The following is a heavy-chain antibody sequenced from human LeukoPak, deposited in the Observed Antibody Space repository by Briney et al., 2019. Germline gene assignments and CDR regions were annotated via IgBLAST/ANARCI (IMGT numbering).Heavy chain of an antibody. CDR1: GGSLCGFY. CDR3: ARIATAGPVAFDI. V-gene: IGHV4-34*01. D-gene: IGHD6-13*01. J-gene: IGHJ3*02. Sequence: PSETLSLTCAVYGGSLCGFYLSWIRQPPGKGLEWIGEIHHSGSTNYNPSLKTRLTISVDTSKNQFSLELSSVTAADKAVYYWARIATAGPVAFDIWGRGTMVTVSS. CDR2: IHHSGST.